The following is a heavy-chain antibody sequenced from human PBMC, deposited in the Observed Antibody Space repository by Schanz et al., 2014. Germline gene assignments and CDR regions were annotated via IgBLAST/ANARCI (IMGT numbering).Heavy chain of an antibody. Sequence: EVQLVESGGGLVQPGGSLRLSCAASGFTFSTSTMHWVRQAPGKGPEWVANIKHDGSVKDYVDSVEGRFTISRDNAKRSLFLQMNSLRVEDTAVYFCVSQTGNPNYWGQGTLVTVSS. CDR3: VSQTGNPNY. CDR2: IKHDGSVK. V-gene: IGHV3-7*02. J-gene: IGHJ4*02. CDR1: GFTFSTST.